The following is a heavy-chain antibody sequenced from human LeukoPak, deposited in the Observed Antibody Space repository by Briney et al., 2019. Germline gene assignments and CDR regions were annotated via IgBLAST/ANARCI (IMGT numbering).Heavy chain of an antibody. CDR3: ARRGRSSTDPFEF. J-gene: IGHJ4*02. CDR1: GGSINTYY. CDR2: IYYSGTT. Sequence: SETLSLTCTVSGGSINTYYWYWIRQPPGKGLEWIGYIYYSGTTKYSTSLKSRVTLSLDTPKNQIFLRLPIVTAADTAVYYCARRGRSSTDPFEFWGQGTLVTVSS. V-gene: IGHV4-59*08. D-gene: IGHD2-2*01.